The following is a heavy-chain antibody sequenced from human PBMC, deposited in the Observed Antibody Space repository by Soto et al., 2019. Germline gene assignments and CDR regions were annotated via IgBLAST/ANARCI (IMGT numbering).Heavy chain of an antibody. CDR3: AKARHSGDFAGYYDS. D-gene: IGHD2-21*02. V-gene: IGHV3-23*01. CDR1: GFSFIAYA. Sequence: QPWGSLRLSCAASGFSFIAYAINWVRQVPGRGLEYVAGIGGRGGNAFYADSMKGRFSISRDNSKNSVYLHMHNLRVDDSAMYYCAKARHSGDFAGYYDSWGQGTLVTVSS. J-gene: IGHJ4*02. CDR2: IGGRGGNA.